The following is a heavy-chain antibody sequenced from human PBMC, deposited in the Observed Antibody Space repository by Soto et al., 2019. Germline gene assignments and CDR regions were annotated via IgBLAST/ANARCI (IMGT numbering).Heavy chain of an antibody. J-gene: IGHJ4*02. V-gene: IGHV4-59*01. CDR3: ARGGDGYFPLDY. CDR1: GDSITSNY. Sequence: QVQLQESGPGLVKPSETLSLTCSIFGDSITSNYWSWIRQPPGKGLEWIGYIYYSGSTNYNPSLKSRLTISIDTSKTQFSLKLTSVTAADTAVYYCARGGDGYFPLDYWGQGTLVTVSS. CDR2: IYYSGST. D-gene: IGHD5-12*01.